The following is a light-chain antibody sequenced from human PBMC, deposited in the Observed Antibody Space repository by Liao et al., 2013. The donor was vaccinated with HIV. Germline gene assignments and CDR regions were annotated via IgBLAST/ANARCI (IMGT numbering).Light chain of an antibody. CDR1: NIVTKS. J-gene: IGLJ1*01. CDR2: YDS. V-gene: IGLV3-21*01. CDR3: QARDTSTAV. Sequence: SYELTQPPSVSVAPGKTARMTCGGNNIVTKSVHWYQQKPGQAPVLVIYYDSDRPSGIPERFSGSKSGNTATLTISRVEAGDEADYYCQARDTSTAVFGPGTRVTVL.